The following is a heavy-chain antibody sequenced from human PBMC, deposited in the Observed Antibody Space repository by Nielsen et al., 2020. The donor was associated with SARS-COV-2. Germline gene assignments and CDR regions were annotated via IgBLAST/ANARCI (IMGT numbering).Heavy chain of an antibody. CDR1: GFTVSSNY. V-gene: IGHV3-49*04. CDR3: TRGTYSSSSPLHYYYYYGMDV. J-gene: IGHJ6*02. D-gene: IGHD6-13*01. CDR2: IRSKAYGGTT. Sequence: GESLKISCAASGFTVSSNYMSWVRQAPGKGLEWVGFIRSKAYGGTTEYAASVKGRFTISRDDSKSIAYLQMNSLKTEDTAVYYCTRGTYSSSSPLHYYYYYGMDVWGQGTTVTVSS.